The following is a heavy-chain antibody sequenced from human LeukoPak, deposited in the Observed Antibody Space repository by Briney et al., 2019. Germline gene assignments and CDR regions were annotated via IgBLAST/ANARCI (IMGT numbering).Heavy chain of an antibody. CDR2: ISVYSDTT. D-gene: IGHD1-1*01. Sequence: ASVKVSCKASGYTFTAYGISWVRQAPGQGLEWVGWISVYSDTTDYAQNFQDRVTMTTDTSTSTAYMELRSLRSDDTAVYYCAREGGPTGGAQDYWGQGTLVTVSS. CDR1: GYTFTAYG. CDR3: AREGGPTGGAQDY. J-gene: IGHJ4*02. V-gene: IGHV1-18*01.